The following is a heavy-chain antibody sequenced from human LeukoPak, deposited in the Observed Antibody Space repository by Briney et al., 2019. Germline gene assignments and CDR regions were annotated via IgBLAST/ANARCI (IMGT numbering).Heavy chain of an antibody. Sequence: SVKASCKASGGTFSSYAISWVRQAPGQGLEWMGGIIPIFGTANYAQKFQGRVTITTDESTSTAYMELSSLRSEDTAVYYCASTVLRYCSSTSCYSPTGNYYMDVWGKGTTVTVSS. J-gene: IGHJ6*03. CDR3: ASTVLRYCSSTSCYSPTGNYYMDV. D-gene: IGHD2-2*01. V-gene: IGHV1-69*05. CDR2: IIPIFGTA. CDR1: GGTFSSYA.